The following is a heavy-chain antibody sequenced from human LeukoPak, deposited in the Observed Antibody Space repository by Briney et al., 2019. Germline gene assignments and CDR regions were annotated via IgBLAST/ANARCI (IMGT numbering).Heavy chain of an antibody. V-gene: IGHV1-3*01. Sequence: ASVKVSCKASGYTFTSYAMHWVRQAPGQRLEWMGWINAGNGNTKYSQKFQGRVTITRDTSASTAYMELSSLRSEDTAVYYCARDPVLRYFDWLPRAFDIWGQGTMVTVSS. CDR1: GYTFTSYA. CDR2: INAGNGNT. CDR3: ARDPVLRYFDWLPRAFDI. J-gene: IGHJ3*02. D-gene: IGHD3-9*01.